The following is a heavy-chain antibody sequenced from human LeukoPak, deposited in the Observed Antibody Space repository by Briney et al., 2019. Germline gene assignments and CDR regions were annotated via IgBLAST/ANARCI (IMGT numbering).Heavy chain of an antibody. D-gene: IGHD4-17*01. CDR3: ARGGYGPDY. CDR1: GGSFSGYY. V-gene: IGHV4-34*01. Sequence: SETLSLTCAVYGGSFSGYYWSWIRQPPGKGLEWIGEINHSGSTNYNPSLKSRVTISVDTSKNQFSLKLSSVTAADTAVYYCARGGYGPDYWGQGTLVTVSS. CDR2: INHSGST. J-gene: IGHJ4*02.